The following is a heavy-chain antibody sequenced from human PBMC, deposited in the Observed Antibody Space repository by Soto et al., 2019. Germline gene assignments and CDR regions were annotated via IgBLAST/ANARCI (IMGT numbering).Heavy chain of an antibody. V-gene: IGHV1-69*02. J-gene: IGHJ5*02. CDR1: GGTFSSYT. Sequence: SVKVSCKASGGTFSSYTISWVRQAPGQGLEWMGRIIPILGIANYAQKFQGRVTITADKSTSTAYMELSSLRSEDTAVYYCAKAYEEYSSSSVWFDPWGQGTLVTVSS. D-gene: IGHD6-6*01. CDR3: AKAYEEYSSSSVWFDP. CDR2: IIPILGIA.